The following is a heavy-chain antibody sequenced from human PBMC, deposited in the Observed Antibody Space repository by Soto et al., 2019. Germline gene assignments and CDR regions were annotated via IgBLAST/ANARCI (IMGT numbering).Heavy chain of an antibody. Sequence: SETLSLTCAVYGGSFSGYYWSWIRQPPGKGLEWIGEINHSGSTNYNPSLKSRVTISVDTPKNQFSLKLSSVTAADTAVYYCARKSIAARGNWFDPWGQGTLVTVSS. J-gene: IGHJ5*02. CDR2: INHSGST. D-gene: IGHD6-6*01. V-gene: IGHV4-34*01. CDR1: GGSFSGYY. CDR3: ARKSIAARGNWFDP.